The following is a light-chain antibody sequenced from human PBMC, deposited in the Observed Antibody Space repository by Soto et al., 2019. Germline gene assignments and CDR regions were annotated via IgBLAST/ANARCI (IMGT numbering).Light chain of an antibody. V-gene: IGKV1-33*01. CDR2: DVF. CDR3: QQYDNLPRALT. J-gene: IGKJ4*01. Sequence: DIQMTQSPSSLSASVGDRVTITCQASQAISNFLNWYQQKPGKAPKLLIYDVFHLQTGVPSRFSGSGSGTDFTLTISSLQPEDIATYYCQQYDNLPRALTFGGGTKVEIK. CDR1: QAISNF.